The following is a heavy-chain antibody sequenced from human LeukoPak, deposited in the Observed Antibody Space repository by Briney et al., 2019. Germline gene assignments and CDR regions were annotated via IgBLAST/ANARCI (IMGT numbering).Heavy chain of an antibody. V-gene: IGHV4-34*01. CDR1: GGSFSAYY. CDR2: INHSGST. J-gene: IGHJ4*02. CDR3: ARLVRGIYDYFDY. Sequence: SETLSLTCAVYGGSFSAYYWSWIRQPPGKGLEWIGEINHSGSTKYNPSLKSRVTISGDTSKKQFSLKLGSVTAADTAVYYCARLVRGIYDYFDYWGQGTLVTVSS. D-gene: IGHD3-10*01.